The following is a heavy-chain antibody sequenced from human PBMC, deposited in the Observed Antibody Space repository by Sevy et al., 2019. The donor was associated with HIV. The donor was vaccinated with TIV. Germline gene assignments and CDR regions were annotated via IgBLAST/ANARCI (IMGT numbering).Heavy chain of an antibody. D-gene: IGHD2-2*02. V-gene: IGHV3-9*01. CDR2: ISWNSGSI. J-gene: IGHJ6*02. Sequence: GGSLRLSCAASGFTFDDYAMHWVRQAPGKGLEWVSGISWNSGSIGYADPVKGRFTISRDNAKNSLYLQMNSLRAEDTALYYCAKGRDIVVVPAAIREDYYYYGMDVWGQGTTVTVSS. CDR3: AKGRDIVVVPAAIREDYYYYGMDV. CDR1: GFTFDDYA.